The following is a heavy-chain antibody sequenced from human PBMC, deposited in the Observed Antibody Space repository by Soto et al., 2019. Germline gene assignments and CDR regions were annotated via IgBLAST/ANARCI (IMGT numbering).Heavy chain of an antibody. CDR2: INSDGSST. CDR3: ASKHSSRAFDY. CDR1: GFTFSSYW. D-gene: IGHD6-13*01. Sequence: GGSLRLSCAASGFTFSSYWMHWFRQAPGKGLVWVSRINSDGSSTTYADSVKGRFTISRDNAKNTVYLQMNSLRAEDTAVYYCASKHSSRAFDYWGQGTLVTVSS. V-gene: IGHV3-74*01. J-gene: IGHJ4*02.